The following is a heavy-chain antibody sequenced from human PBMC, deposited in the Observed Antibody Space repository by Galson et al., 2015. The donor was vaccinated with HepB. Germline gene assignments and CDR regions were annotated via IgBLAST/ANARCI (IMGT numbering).Heavy chain of an antibody. D-gene: IGHD5-18*01. J-gene: IGHJ4*02. CDR1: GFSFSTYL. V-gene: IGHV3-74*01. Sequence: SLRLSCAASGFSFSTYLMHWVRQVPGKGLEWVAQLNSDGTRADYADSVKGRFTISRDNAKNTLYLQVRSLGAEDTAVYYCAKDPRNTPMYWGQGTLVTVSS. CDR2: LNSDGTRA. CDR3: AKDPRNTPMY.